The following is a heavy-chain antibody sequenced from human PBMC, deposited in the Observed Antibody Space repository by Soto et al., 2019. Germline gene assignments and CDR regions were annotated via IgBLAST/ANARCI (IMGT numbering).Heavy chain of an antibody. CDR1: GYTFTSYY. CDR2: INPSGGYT. V-gene: IGHV1-46*01. J-gene: IGHJ4*02. Sequence: QVQLVQSGAEVKKPGASVKVSCKASGYTFTSYYMHRVRQGPGQGLEWMGIINPSGGYTSYAQKFQGRVTMTRDTSTRTVYMELSSLRSEDTAVYYCARARNYFDYWGQGTLVTVSS. CDR3: ARARNYFDY.